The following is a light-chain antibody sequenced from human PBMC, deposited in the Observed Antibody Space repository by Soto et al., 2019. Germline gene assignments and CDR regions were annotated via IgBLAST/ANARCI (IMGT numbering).Light chain of an antibody. J-gene: IGLJ3*02. CDR1: SSNIGSNY. CDR3: STWDDSLTGLV. V-gene: IGLV1-47*01. Sequence: QSVLTQPPSTSGTPGQGVSISCSGSSSNIGSNYVYWYQQLPGRAPRLIMYKNDQRPSGVPDPFSGSKSGTSASLAISGLRSEDEAVYHCSTWDDSLTGLVFGGGTQLTVL. CDR2: KND.